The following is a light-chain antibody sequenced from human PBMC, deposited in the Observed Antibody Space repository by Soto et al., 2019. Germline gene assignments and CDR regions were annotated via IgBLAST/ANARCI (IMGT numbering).Light chain of an antibody. V-gene: IGKV1-39*01. Sequence: DMQMTQSPSSLSASVGDRVTIACRASQNVRSYLNWYQQKPGKAPDLLIYETSTLQSGVPSRFSGTGYGTDFTLTISSLQPEEFATYYCQQTFSIPRTFGHGTKVEIK. CDR2: ETS. J-gene: IGKJ1*01. CDR3: QQTFSIPRT. CDR1: QNVRSY.